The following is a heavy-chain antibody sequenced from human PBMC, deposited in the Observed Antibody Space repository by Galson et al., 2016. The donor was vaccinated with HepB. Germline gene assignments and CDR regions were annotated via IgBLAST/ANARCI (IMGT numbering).Heavy chain of an antibody. Sequence: SLRLSCAASGFAFSDYYMTWIRQAPGKGLEWISYISSGGRNTYYADSVQGRFTVSRDNDRSSLYLQMNSLRAEDTAIYYCAREVATPGDYWGQGTLVTVSS. CDR3: AREVATPGDY. V-gene: IGHV3-11*01. J-gene: IGHJ4*02. D-gene: IGHD5-12*01. CDR2: ISSGGRNT. CDR1: GFAFSDYY.